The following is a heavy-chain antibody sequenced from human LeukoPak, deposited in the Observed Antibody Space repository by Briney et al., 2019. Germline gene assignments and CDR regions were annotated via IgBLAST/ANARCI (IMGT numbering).Heavy chain of an antibody. CDR1: GGSFSGYY. CDR3: ARGSYGSGTPQGAPFDY. CDR2: INHSGST. D-gene: IGHD3-10*01. V-gene: IGHV4-34*01. Sequence: LETLSLTCAVYGGSFSGYYWSWIRQPPGKGLEWIGEINHSGSTNYNPSLKSRVTISVDTSKNQFSLKLSSVTAADTAVYYCARGSYGSGTPQGAPFDYWGQGTLVTVSS. J-gene: IGHJ4*02.